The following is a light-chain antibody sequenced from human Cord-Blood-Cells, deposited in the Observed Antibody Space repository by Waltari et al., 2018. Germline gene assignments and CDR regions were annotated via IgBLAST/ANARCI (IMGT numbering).Light chain of an antibody. J-gene: IGKJ1*01. CDR2: GAS. CDR3: QQDGSSPAGGT. V-gene: IGKV3-20*01. Sequence: IVLTQSPGTLSLSPGERATLSCRASQSVNSSYLAWYQQKPGQAHRLLIFGASSRATGIPDRFSGSGSGTDFTLNISRLEPEDFAVDYCQQDGSSPAGGTFGQGTKVEIK. CDR1: QSVNSSY.